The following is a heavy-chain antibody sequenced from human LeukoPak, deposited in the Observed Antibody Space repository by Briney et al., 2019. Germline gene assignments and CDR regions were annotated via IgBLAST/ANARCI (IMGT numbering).Heavy chain of an antibody. J-gene: IGHJ4*02. Sequence: GGSLRLSCAASGFPFSRYTMNWVRQAPGKGLEWVSSISSSSGYIYYADSVKGRFTISRDNAKNSLYLQMNSLRVEDTAVYYCARVVVSSGILDSWGQGTLVTVSS. V-gene: IGHV3-21*01. CDR3: ARVVVSSGILDS. CDR2: ISSSSGYI. D-gene: IGHD3-22*01. CDR1: GFPFSRYT.